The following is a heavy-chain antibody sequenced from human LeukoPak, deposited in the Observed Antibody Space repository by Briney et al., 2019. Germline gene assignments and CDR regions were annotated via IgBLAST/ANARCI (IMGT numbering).Heavy chain of an antibody. CDR3: AGIDGYRADY. D-gene: IGHD5-24*01. J-gene: IGHJ4*02. V-gene: IGHV1-69*05. CDR2: IIPIFGTA. CDR1: GGTFSSYI. Sequence: SVKVSCKASGGTFSSYIVSWVRQAPGQGLEWMGRIIPIFGTANYAQKFQGRVTITTDESTNTAYIELSSLRSEDTAVYYCAGIDGYRADYWGQGTLVTVSS.